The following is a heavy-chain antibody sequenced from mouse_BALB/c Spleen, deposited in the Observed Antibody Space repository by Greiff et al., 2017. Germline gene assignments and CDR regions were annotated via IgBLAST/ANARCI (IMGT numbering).Heavy chain of an antibody. Sequence: QVQLKQSGPELVKPGASVRISCKASGYTFTSYYIHWVKQRPGQGLEWIGWIYPGNVNTKYNEKFKGKATLTADKSSSTAYMQLSSLTSEDSAVYFCARWDYDGFAYWGQGTLVTVSA. J-gene: IGHJ3*01. D-gene: IGHD2-4*01. CDR3: ARWDYDGFAY. CDR1: GYTFTSYY. CDR2: IYPGNVNT. V-gene: IGHV1S56*01.